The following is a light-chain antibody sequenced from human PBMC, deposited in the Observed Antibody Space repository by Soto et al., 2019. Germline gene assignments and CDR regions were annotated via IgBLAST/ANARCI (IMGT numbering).Light chain of an antibody. V-gene: IGKV3-20*01. CDR3: QQYGGSPQT. J-gene: IGKJ1*01. Sequence: EIVLTQSPGTLALSPGEGATLSCRASQSVSKYLAWYQQKPGQAPRLLIYGASSRATGIPDSFSGSGSGTVFTLTISRLEPEDFAVYYYQQYGGSPQTFGQGTKVEIK. CDR1: QSVSKY. CDR2: GAS.